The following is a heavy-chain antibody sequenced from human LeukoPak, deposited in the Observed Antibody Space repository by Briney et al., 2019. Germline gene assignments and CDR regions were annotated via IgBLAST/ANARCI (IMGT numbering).Heavy chain of an antibody. CDR2: IYYSGST. D-gene: IGHD3-3*02. CDR3: ARGPRLANAFDI. V-gene: IGHV4-39*01. CDR1: GGSISTSSYY. Sequence: SETLSLTCTVSGGSISTSSYYWGWIRQPPGRGLEWIGSIYYSGSTYYKSCLKSRVTISVDTSKNQFSLKLSSVTAADTAIYYCARGPRLANAFDIWGQGTMVTFSS. J-gene: IGHJ3*02.